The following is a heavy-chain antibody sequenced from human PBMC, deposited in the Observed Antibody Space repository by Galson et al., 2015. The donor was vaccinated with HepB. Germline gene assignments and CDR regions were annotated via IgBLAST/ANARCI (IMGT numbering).Heavy chain of an antibody. CDR3: ARATLRYYCDS. Sequence: TLSLTCTVSGGSISSGDFYWSWIRQSPGRGLEWIGHIYFSGSTSYNPSLKNRLTISADMSKKEFSLKLTSVTAADTAVYFCARATLRYYCDSWGHGTLVTVSS. CDR2: IYFSGST. V-gene: IGHV4-30-4*01. J-gene: IGHJ4*01. D-gene: IGHD3-10*01. CDR1: GGSISSGDFY.